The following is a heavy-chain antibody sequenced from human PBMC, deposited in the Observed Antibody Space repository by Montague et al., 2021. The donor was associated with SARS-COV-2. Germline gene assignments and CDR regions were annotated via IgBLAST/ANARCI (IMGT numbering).Heavy chain of an antibody. CDR2: SSFCCLWNN. CDR1: GDSVTVSFTS. V-gene: IGHV6-1*01. D-gene: IGHD2-2*01. J-gene: IGHJ4*02. CDR3: ARIPVGSKYYFDF. Sequence: CAISGDSVTVSFTSGAYLKSTRLNCIHALISSSFCCLWNNDYAESVKSRITIDPDTSKHQFSLHLNSVTPEDTAVYYCARIPVGSKYYFDFWGQGTLVTVSS.